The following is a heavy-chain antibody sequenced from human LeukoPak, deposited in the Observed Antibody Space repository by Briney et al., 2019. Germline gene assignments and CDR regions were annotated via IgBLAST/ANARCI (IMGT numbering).Heavy chain of an antibody. J-gene: IGHJ4*02. CDR3: AKDYGWFGELLS. CDR2: ISSTGRTI. Sequence: GGSLRLSCAASGFTFSGYEMNWVRQAPGKGLEWISYISSTGRTIYYADSVKGRFTISRDNSKNTLYLQMNSLRAEDTAVYYCAKDYGWFGELLSWGQGTLVTVSS. CDR1: GFTFSGYE. D-gene: IGHD3-10*01. V-gene: IGHV3-48*03.